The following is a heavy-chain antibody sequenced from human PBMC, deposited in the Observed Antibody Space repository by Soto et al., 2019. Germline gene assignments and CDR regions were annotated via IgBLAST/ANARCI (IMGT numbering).Heavy chain of an antibody. D-gene: IGHD3-22*01. Sequence: GGSLRLSCAASGFTFSNAWMNWVRQAPGKGLEWVGRIKSKTDGGTTDYAAPVKGRFTISRDDSKNTLYLQMNSLKTEDTAVYYCTNQPQWDSSGYYDYWGQGTLVTVSS. CDR3: TNQPQWDSSGYYDY. V-gene: IGHV3-15*07. J-gene: IGHJ4*02. CDR2: IKSKTDGGTT. CDR1: GFTFSNAW.